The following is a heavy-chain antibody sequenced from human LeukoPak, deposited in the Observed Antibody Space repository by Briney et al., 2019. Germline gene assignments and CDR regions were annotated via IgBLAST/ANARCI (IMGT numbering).Heavy chain of an antibody. J-gene: IGHJ6*03. D-gene: IGHD3-10*01. CDR1: GGSISSYY. CDR2: IYTSGST. V-gene: IGHV4-4*07. CDR3: AREGLLWFGEFTGRYYYYYMDV. Sequence: PSETLSLTCTVSGGSISSYYWSWIRQPAGKGLEWIGRIYTSGSTNYNPSLKSRVTMSVDTSKNQFSLKLSSVTAADTAVYYCAREGLLWFGEFTGRYYYYYMDVWGKGTTVTISS.